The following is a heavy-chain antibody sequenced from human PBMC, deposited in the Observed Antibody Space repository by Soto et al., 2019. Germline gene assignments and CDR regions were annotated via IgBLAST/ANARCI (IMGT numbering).Heavy chain of an antibody. V-gene: IGHV1-69*01. Sequence: QVQLVQSGAEVKKPGSSVKVSCKASGGTFSSYAISWVRQAPGQGLEWMGGIIPIFGTANYAQKFQGRVTITADESTSTAYMELSSLRSEDTALYYCARSTTVTTFQPPYGMDVWGQGTTVTVAS. J-gene: IGHJ6*02. CDR1: GGTFSSYA. CDR2: IIPIFGTA. D-gene: IGHD4-17*01. CDR3: ARSTTVTTFQPPYGMDV.